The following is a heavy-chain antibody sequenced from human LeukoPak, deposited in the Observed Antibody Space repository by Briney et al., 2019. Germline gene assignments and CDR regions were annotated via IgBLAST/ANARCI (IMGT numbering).Heavy chain of an antibody. CDR3: AKGDEYTPRPPFDY. V-gene: IGHV3-48*01. Sequence: GGSLRLSCAASGFTFSSYSMNWVRQAPGKGLEWVSHITASGTAMFYADSVKGRFTISRDNAKNSLYLQMNSLRAEDTALYYCAKGDEYTPRPPFDYWGQGTLVTVSS. J-gene: IGHJ4*02. CDR1: GFTFSSYS. CDR2: ITASGTAM. D-gene: IGHD2/OR15-2a*01.